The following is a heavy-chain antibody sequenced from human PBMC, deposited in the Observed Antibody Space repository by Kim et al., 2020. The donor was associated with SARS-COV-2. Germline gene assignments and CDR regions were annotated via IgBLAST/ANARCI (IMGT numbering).Heavy chain of an antibody. V-gene: IGHV4-34*01. Sequence: SETLSLTCAVYGGSFSGYYWSWIRQPPGKGLEWIGEINHSGSTNYNPSLKSRVTISVDTSKNQFSLKLSSVTAADTAVYYCARAPLLYGSALDYWGQGTLVTVSS. CDR3: ARAPLLYGSALDY. CDR2: INHSGST. CDR1: GGSFSGYY. J-gene: IGHJ4*02. D-gene: IGHD3-10*01.